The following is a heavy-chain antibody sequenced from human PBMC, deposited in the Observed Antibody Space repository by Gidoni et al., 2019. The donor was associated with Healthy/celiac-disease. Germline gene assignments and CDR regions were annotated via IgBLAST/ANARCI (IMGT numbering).Heavy chain of an antibody. CDR2: IKSKTDGGTT. D-gene: IGHD6-19*01. Sequence: EVQLVESGGGLVKPGGSLRLSFAASGFIFSNAWLSWVRKVPGKGLEWVGRIKSKTDGGTTDYAAPVKGRFTISRDDSKNTLYLQMNSLKTEDTAVYYCTTDSQWLAAFDIWGQGTMVTVSS. CDR3: TTDSQWLAAFDI. V-gene: IGHV3-15*01. CDR1: GFIFSNAW. J-gene: IGHJ3*02.